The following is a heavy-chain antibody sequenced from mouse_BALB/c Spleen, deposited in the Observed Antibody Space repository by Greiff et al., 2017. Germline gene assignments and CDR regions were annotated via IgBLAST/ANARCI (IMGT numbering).Heavy chain of an antibody. CDR3: ARGGYDGYSYWYFNV. D-gene: IGHD2-3*01. V-gene: IGHV1-14*01. Sequence: EVQLQESGPELVKPGASVKMSCKASGYTFTSYVMHWVKQKPGQGLEWIGYINPYNDGTKYNEKFKGKATLTSDKSSSTAYMELSSLTSEDSAVYYCARGGYDGYSYWYFNVWGAGTTVTVSS. CDR2: INPYNDGT. CDR1: GYTFTSYV. J-gene: IGHJ1*01.